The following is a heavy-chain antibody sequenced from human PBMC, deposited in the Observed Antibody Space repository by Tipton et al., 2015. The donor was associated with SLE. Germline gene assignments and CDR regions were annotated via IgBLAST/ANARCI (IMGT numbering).Heavy chain of an antibody. V-gene: IGHV4-34*01. J-gene: IGHJ4*02. CDR1: GGSFSGYY. D-gene: IGHD3-22*01. Sequence: TLSLTCAVYGGSFSGYYWSWIRQPPGKGLEWIGEINHSGSTNYNPSLKSRVTISVDTSKNQFSLKLSSVTAADTAVYYCARFEYYDDSSGYERSYWGQGTLVTVSS. CDR2: INHSGST. CDR3: ARFEYYDDSSGYERSY.